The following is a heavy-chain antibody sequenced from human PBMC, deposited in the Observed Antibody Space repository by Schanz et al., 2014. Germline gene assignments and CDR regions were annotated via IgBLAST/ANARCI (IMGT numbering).Heavy chain of an antibody. J-gene: IGHJ4*02. V-gene: IGHV3-74*01. CDR1: GFTFSNNW. CDR3: AKVQTHTLYGGNSCFDY. D-gene: IGHD2-21*02. CDR2: IDGEGSDT. Sequence: LLVESGGGLVQPGGSLRLSCAASGFTFSNNWMHWFRQGPGKGLSWVARIDGEGSDTRYADSVKGRFTISRDNAKNSLYLQMNSLRPEDTALYYCAKVQTHTLYGGNSCFDYWGQGTLVTVSS.